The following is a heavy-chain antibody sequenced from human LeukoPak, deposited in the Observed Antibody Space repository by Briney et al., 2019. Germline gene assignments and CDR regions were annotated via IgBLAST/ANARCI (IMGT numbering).Heavy chain of an antibody. V-gene: IGHV1-46*01. CDR3: ATDDILTGSSEFDY. Sequence: ASVKVSCKASGDTFINYYMHWVQQAPGQGLEWMGIINPSGGSVSYAQKFQGRVTMTRDTSTSTVYMDLSSLRSEDTAVYYCATDDILTGSSEFDYWGQGTLVTVSS. J-gene: IGHJ4*02. CDR1: GDTFINYY. D-gene: IGHD3-9*01. CDR2: INPSGGSV.